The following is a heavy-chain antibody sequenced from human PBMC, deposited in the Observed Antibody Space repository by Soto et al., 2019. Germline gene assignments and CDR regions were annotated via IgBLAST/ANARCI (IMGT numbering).Heavy chain of an antibody. CDR3: AKNGQPPYYYYGLDV. CDR1: GYTFTRYG. J-gene: IGHJ6*02. D-gene: IGHD2-8*01. V-gene: IGHV1-18*01. Sequence: APVKVSFKASGYTFTRYGISWVRQAPGQGLEWMGWISGYNGDTNYAQKFQGRVSMTIDTSTTTAYMELRSLTSDDTAVYYCAKNGQPPYYYYGLDVLGQGNKVTGSS. CDR2: ISGYNGDT.